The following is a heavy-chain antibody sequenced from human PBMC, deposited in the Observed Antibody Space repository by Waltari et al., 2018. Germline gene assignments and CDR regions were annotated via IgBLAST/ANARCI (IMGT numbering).Heavy chain of an antibody. Sequence: QLQLQESGPGLVKPSETLSLTCSVSGDSVTSGSYYWGWIRQPPRKGLEWIGIMYYRGSSYSNPSLKSRVTISVDTSKNQFSLKLSSVAAADTAVYYCARAFGSGSYAWFDSWGQG. CDR3: ARAFGSGSYAWFDS. D-gene: IGHD3-10*01. CDR2: MYYRGSS. V-gene: IGHV4-39*01. CDR1: GDSVTSGSYY. J-gene: IGHJ5*01.